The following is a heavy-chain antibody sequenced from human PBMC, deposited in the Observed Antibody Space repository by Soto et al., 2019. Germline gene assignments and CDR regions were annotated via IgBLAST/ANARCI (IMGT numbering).Heavy chain of an antibody. CDR1: GGNFSSYA. V-gene: IGHV1-69*13. CDR2: IIPTFGTA. D-gene: IGHD2-21*02. Sequence: SVKIFSRASGGNFSSYAISGGLQAPGQGLQWWGGIIPTFGTANYSQKLQGRVTITADESTSTAYMELSSLRSEDTAVYNCARGLCGGDCYTANNWFDPWGPGTLVTVSS. CDR3: ARGLCGGDCYTANNWFDP. J-gene: IGHJ5*02.